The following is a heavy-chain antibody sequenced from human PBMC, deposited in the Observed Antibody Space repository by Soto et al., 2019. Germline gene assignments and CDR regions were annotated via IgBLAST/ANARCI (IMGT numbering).Heavy chain of an antibody. V-gene: IGHV4-30-4*01. Sequence: PSETLSLTCTVSGGSISSAYEYWIWIRHPPGKGLEWIGYVYYGGSTHYNPSLKSRVIISVDTSKNQFSLKLNSVTAADTAVYYCAREYSSSWFRFDYWGQGTLVTVSS. D-gene: IGHD6-13*01. J-gene: IGHJ4*02. CDR3: AREYSSSWFRFDY. CDR2: VYYGGST. CDR1: GGSISSAYEY.